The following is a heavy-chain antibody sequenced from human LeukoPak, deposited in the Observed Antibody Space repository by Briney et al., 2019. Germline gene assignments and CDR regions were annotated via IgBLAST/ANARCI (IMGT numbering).Heavy chain of an antibody. Sequence: GGSLRLSCAASGFTFINYGMHWVRQAPGKGLEWVAVISYDGTNKYYADSVKGRFTISRDNSKNTLYLQMNSLKTDDTAVYYCANYGDYQYFDYWGQGTPVTVSS. CDR1: GFTFINYG. D-gene: IGHD4-17*01. V-gene: IGHV3-30*18. CDR2: ISYDGTNK. J-gene: IGHJ4*02. CDR3: ANYGDYQYFDY.